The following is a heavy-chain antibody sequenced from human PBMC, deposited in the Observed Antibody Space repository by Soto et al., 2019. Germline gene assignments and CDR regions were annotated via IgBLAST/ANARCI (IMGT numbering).Heavy chain of an antibody. CDR2: IDWEDEK. D-gene: IGHD3-16*02. CDR1: AFSRSTRGMC. J-gene: IGHJ6*02. V-gene: IGHV2-70*01. CDR3: TRVQLQLGELSFRDYYGMDV. Sequence: SGPTLVNPTETLALTCTFSAFSRSTRGMCMGWIRQPPGKAPEGLAVIDWEDEKYYSTSLKTRLTISKDTSIKQVVLRMTNMDPVDTAAYYCTRVQLQLGELSFRDYYGMDVWGQGT.